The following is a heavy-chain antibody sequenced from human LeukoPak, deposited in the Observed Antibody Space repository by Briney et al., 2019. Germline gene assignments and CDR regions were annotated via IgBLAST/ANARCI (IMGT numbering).Heavy chain of an antibody. CDR2: VYDNGNT. V-gene: IGHV4-59*11. CDR1: GGSINGHY. CDR3: ARVFRGVVTSNWFDP. Sequence: SETLSLTCTVSGGSINGHYWTWIRQPPGKGLEWIGFVYDNGNTNYNSSLQSRVTMSVDTSKNQLSLKMRPVTAADTAIYYCARVFRGVVTSNWFDPWGQGTLVTLSS. D-gene: IGHD2-21*02. J-gene: IGHJ5*02.